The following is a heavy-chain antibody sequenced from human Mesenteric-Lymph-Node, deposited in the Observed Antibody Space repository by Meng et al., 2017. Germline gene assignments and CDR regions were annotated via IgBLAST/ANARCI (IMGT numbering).Heavy chain of an antibody. V-gene: IGHV3-30*04. CDR1: EFTFNNSS. CDR2: ISHTECHK. D-gene: IGHD5-24*01. J-gene: IGHJ4*02. Sequence: QVQLVESGGGVVQPGRSLRLSCAHSEFTFNNSSLHWVRQPPGTGLDWVAVISHTECHKSYPDSVKGRFTLSRDNSKNTLSLQLTSLRPEDTAVYYCAKVTMAGEVDYWGQGTLVTVSS. CDR3: AKVTMAGEVDY.